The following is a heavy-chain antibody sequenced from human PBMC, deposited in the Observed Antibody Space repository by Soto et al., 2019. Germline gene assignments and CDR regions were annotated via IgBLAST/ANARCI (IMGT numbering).Heavy chain of an antibody. D-gene: IGHD1-1*01. CDR3: VKYHGWNHDRFDY. Sequence: GASVKVSCKASGYTFSNYAVHWVRQAPGQRPEWMGWINAGNGNTKYSQKFQGRVTITRDTSASTAYMEVSSLRSEDTAVYYCVKYHGWNHDRFDYWGQGALVTVSS. V-gene: IGHV1-3*01. CDR2: INAGNGNT. J-gene: IGHJ4*02. CDR1: GYTFSNYA.